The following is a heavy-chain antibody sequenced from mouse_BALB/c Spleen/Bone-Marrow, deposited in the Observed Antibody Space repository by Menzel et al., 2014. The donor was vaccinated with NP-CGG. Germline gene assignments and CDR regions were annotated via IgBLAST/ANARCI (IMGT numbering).Heavy chain of an antibody. Sequence: VQLQQSGAELVRPGASVKLSCEASGYTFTSYWMNWVKQRPEQGLEWIGRIDPYDSETHYNQKFKDKAILTVDKSSSTAYMQLSSLIFEDSAVYYCTRSNGNWFAYWGQGTLVTVSA. J-gene: IGHJ3*01. CDR2: IDPYDSET. CDR3: TRSNGNWFAY. V-gene: IGHV1-52*01. CDR1: GYTFTSYW. D-gene: IGHD2-1*01.